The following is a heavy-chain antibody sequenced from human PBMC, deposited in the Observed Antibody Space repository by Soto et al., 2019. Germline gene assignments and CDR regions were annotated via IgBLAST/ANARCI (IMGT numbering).Heavy chain of an antibody. CDR1: GGTFSSYA. CDR3: ATPYYYDSSGYYAFDY. D-gene: IGHD3-22*01. J-gene: IGHJ4*02. CDR2: IIPIFGTA. V-gene: IGHV1-69*12. Sequence: QVQLVQSGAEVKKPGSSVKVSCKASGGTFSSYAISWVRQAPGQGLEWMGGIIPIFGTANYAQKFQGRVTITADEATSKAYMELSSLRSEDTAVYYCATPYYYDSSGYYAFDYWGQGTLVTVSS.